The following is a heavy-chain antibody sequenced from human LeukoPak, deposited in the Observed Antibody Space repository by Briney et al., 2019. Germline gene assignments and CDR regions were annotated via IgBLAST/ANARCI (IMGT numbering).Heavy chain of an antibody. D-gene: IGHD3-3*02. CDR1: GYSFTGYY. Sequence: ASVKVSCKASGYSFTGYYMHWVRQAPGQGLEWMGWINPNGGGTNYAQKFQGRVTMTRDTSISTAYMELSSLRSDDTAVFYCARGVLGSSYHFDYWGQGTLVTVSS. V-gene: IGHV1-2*02. J-gene: IGHJ4*02. CDR3: ARGVLGSSYHFDY. CDR2: INPNGGGT.